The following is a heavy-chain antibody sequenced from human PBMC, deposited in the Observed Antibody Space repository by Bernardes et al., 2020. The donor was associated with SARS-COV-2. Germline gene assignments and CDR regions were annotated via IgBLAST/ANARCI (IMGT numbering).Heavy chain of an antibody. J-gene: IGHJ3*02. CDR3: ARVAGRIINDAFDM. V-gene: IGHV3-21*01. Sequence: GGSLRLSCSASVFTFSSYNMNWVRQAPVKLLEWVSSISSSSSYIYYADSVKGRFTISRDNAKNSLDLQMNSLRVEDTAVYYCARVAGRIINDAFDMWGKGTMVTVSP. CDR1: VFTFSSYN. CDR2: ISSSSSYI.